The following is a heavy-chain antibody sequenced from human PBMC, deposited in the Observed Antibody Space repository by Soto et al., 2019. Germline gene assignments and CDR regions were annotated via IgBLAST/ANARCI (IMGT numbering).Heavy chain of an antibody. Sequence: QVQLVQSGAEVKKPGSSVKVSCKASGGTFSSYAISWVRQAPGQGLEWMGGIIPIFGTANYAQKFQGRVTITADESTSTAYMELSSLRSEDTVVYYCASFYCSSTSCYHPEYFQHWGQGTLVTVSS. CDR2: IIPIFGTA. J-gene: IGHJ1*01. D-gene: IGHD2-2*01. CDR1: GGTFSSYA. CDR3: ASFYCSSTSCYHPEYFQH. V-gene: IGHV1-69*01.